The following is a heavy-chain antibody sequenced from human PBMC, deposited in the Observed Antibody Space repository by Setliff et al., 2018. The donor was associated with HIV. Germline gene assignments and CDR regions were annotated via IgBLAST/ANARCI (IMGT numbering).Heavy chain of an antibody. J-gene: IGHJ6*03. CDR3: ARVGDFWRGYYYMDV. V-gene: IGHV1-69*06. Sequence: SVKVSCKASGGTFSSYAISWVRQAPGQGLEWMGRIIPIFGTANYAQKFQGRVTITADKSTSTAYMELSSLRSEDTAVYYCARVGDFWRGYYYMDVWGKGTTVTVSS. D-gene: IGHD3-3*01. CDR2: IIPIFGTA. CDR1: GGTFSSYA.